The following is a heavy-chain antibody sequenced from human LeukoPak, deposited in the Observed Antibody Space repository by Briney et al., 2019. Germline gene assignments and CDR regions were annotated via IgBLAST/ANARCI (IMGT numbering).Heavy chain of an antibody. J-gene: IGHJ5*02. CDR2: IRDDGSDE. Sequence: GGSLRLSCAASGFPFKDYGMHWVRQPPGKGLEWVAFIRDDGSDEHYLDSVKGRFTISRDNSKNTLYLQMNSLRAEDTAVYYCAKDHYPTYYYDSSGWVGPTNLSWGQGTLVTVSS. CDR1: GFPFKDYG. D-gene: IGHD3-22*01. CDR3: AKDHYPTYYYDSSGWVGPTNLS. V-gene: IGHV3-30*02.